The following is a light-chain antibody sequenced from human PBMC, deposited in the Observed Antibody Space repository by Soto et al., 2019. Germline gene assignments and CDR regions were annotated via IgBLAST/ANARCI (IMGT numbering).Light chain of an antibody. Sequence: QPVLTQSPSASASLGASVKLTCTLSSGDSSYAIAWHQQQPEKGPRYLMKLNSDGSHSKGDGIPDRFSGSRSGAERYLTISSLQSEDEADYYCQTWDTGIRVFGGGTKLTVL. V-gene: IGLV4-69*01. CDR2: LNSDGSH. CDR1: SGDSSYA. CDR3: QTWDTGIRV. J-gene: IGLJ3*02.